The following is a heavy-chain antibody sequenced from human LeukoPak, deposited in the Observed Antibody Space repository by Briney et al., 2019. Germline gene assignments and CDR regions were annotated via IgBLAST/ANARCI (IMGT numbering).Heavy chain of an antibody. Sequence: GGSLRLSCAASGFTFSGSAMHWVRQASGKGLEWVGRIRSKANTYATAYVASVKGRFTISRDDSKNTAYLQMNSLKTEDTAIYYCARDPYYNNSPGAFDIWGQGTMVTVSS. CDR3: ARDPYYNNSPGAFDI. CDR1: GFTFSGSA. J-gene: IGHJ3*02. V-gene: IGHV3-73*01. D-gene: IGHD3-22*01. CDR2: IRSKANTYAT.